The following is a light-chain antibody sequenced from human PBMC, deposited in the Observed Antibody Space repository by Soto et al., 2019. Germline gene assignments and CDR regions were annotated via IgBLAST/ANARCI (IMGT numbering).Light chain of an antibody. J-gene: IGKJ5*01. CDR1: QSIYIY. CDR3: HSRA. CDR2: AAS. Sequence: DIQMTQSPSSLSASVGDRVTITCRASQSIYIYLNWYQQKPGKAPKLLIYAASSLQSGVPSRFSGSGSETEFTLTISRLQPDDFATYFCHSRAFGQGTRLEIK. V-gene: IGKV1-39*01.